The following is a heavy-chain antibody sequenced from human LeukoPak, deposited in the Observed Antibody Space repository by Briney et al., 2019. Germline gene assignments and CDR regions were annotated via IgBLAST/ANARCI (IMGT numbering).Heavy chain of an antibody. Sequence: PSETLSLTCTVSGGSISSYYWSWIRQPPGKGLKWIGYIYYSGSTNYNPSLKSRVTISVDTSKNQFSLKLSSVTAADTAVYYCARGTSPFDYWGQGTLVTVSS. D-gene: IGHD3-3*01. J-gene: IGHJ4*02. CDR2: IYYSGST. CDR1: GGSISSYY. CDR3: ARGTSPFDY. V-gene: IGHV4-59*01.